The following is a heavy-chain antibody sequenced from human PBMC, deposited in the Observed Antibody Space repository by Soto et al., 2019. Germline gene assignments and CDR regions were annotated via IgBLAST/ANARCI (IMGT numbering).Heavy chain of an antibody. J-gene: IGHJ4*02. D-gene: IGHD6-19*01. CDR1: GGSFSGYY. CDR2: INHSGST. Sequence: SETLSLTCAFYGGSFSGYYWSWIRQPPGKGLEWIGEINHSGSTNYNPSLKSRVTISVDTSKNQFSLKLSSVTAADTAVYYCARGRAIAVAGKRFDYWGQGTLVTVSS. CDR3: ARGRAIAVAGKRFDY. V-gene: IGHV4-34*01.